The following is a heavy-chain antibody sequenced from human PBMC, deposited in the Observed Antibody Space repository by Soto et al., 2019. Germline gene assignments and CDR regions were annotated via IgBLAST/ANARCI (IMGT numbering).Heavy chain of an antibody. CDR2: ISSGGST. CDR3: ARDNGEAVLRGVLDY. CDR1: GFTFSTYA. J-gene: IGHJ4*02. V-gene: IGHV3-23*01. Sequence: GGSLRLSCAASGFTFSTYAMSWVRQAPGKGLEWVSAISSGGSTYYADSVRGRFTISRDNSKNTLSLQMNSLRAEDTAVYHCARDNGEAVLRGVLDYWGQGTLVTVSS. D-gene: IGHD3-10*01.